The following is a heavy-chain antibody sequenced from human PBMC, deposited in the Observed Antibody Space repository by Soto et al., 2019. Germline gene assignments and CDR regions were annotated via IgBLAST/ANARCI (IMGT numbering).Heavy chain of an antibody. Sequence: QVQLVQSGAEVKKPGSSVKVSCRAFGDTFSNYAFRWVRQAPGQGLEWMGGIIRIFGTANYAQKFQGRVTLTADESTSTAYMELSSLRSEDTAVYYCSRARYDFWIGDYDANFFYYGMDVWGQGTTVTVSS. CDR3: SRARYDFWIGDYDANFFYYGMDV. J-gene: IGHJ6*02. D-gene: IGHD3-3*01. CDR1: GDTFSNYA. V-gene: IGHV1-69*12. CDR2: IIRIFGTA.